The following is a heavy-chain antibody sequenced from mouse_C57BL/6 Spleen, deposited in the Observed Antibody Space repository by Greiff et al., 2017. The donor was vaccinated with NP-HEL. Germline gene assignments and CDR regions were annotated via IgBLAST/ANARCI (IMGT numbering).Heavy chain of an antibody. CDR2: IYPGDGDT. J-gene: IGHJ4*01. CDR1: GYAFSSSW. D-gene: IGHD1-1*01. Sequence: QVQLQQSGPELVKPGASVKISCKASGYAFSSSWMNWVKQRPGKGLEWIGRIYPGDGDTNYNGKFKGKATLTADKSSSTAYMQLSSLTSEDSAVYDCAREYYGRADYYAMDYWGQGTSVTVSS. V-gene: IGHV1-82*01. CDR3: AREYYGRADYYAMDY.